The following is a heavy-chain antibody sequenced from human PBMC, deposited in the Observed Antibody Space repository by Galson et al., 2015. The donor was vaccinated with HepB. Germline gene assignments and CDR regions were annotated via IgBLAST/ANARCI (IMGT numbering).Heavy chain of an antibody. J-gene: IGHJ5*02. V-gene: IGHV4-34*01. CDR3: ARADVFWFGELGVQCPTTPRALPGLSLRVSQGRSGAPLLAWAPAITWFDP. Sequence: GKGLVWIGEINYRGSTRYNPSLKSRVTISIDTSKNHLTLKLTSVTAADTAVYYCARADVFWFGELGVQCPTTPRALPGLSLRVSQGRSGAPLLAWAPAITWFDPWGQGTLVTVSS. D-gene: IGHD3-10*01. CDR2: INYRGST.